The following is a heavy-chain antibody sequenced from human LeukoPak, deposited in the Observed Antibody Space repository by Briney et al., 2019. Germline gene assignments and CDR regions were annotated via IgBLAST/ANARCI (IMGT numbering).Heavy chain of an antibody. V-gene: IGHV3-74*01. CDR2: INSDGSST. D-gene: IGHD6-13*01. Sequence: GGSLRLSCAASGFTFSSYWMHWVRQAPGKGLVWVSRINSDGSSTSYADSVKGRFTISRDNAKNSLYLQMNSLRAEDTAVYYCARIGYSSSCTDYWGQGTLVTVSS. J-gene: IGHJ4*02. CDR3: ARIGYSSSCTDY. CDR1: GFTFSSYW.